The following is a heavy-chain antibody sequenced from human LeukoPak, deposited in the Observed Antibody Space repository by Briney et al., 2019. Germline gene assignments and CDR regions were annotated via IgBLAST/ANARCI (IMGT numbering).Heavy chain of an antibody. D-gene: IGHD3-22*01. J-gene: IGHJ4*02. Sequence: ASVKVSCKASGYTFTSYYMQWVRQAPGQGLEWMGIINPSGGSTSYAQKFQGRVTMTRDTSTSTVYMELSSLRSEDTAVYYCAVHSSGYYGNYWGQGTLVTVSS. V-gene: IGHV1-46*01. CDR2: INPSGGST. CDR3: AVHSSGYYGNY. CDR1: GYTFTSYY.